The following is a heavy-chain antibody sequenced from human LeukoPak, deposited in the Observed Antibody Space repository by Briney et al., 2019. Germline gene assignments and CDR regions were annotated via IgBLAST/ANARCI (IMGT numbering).Heavy chain of an antibody. Sequence: GGSLRLSCAVSGFTFSSYAMSWVRQAPGKGLEWVAAISGSGGGTDYADSVKGRFTISRDNSKNTLYLQMNSLRVEDTAVYYCARDRYCSGGSCYRGDYFDYWGQGTLVTVSS. CDR2: ISGSGGGT. CDR1: GFTFSSYA. D-gene: IGHD2-15*01. V-gene: IGHV3-23*01. CDR3: ARDRYCSGGSCYRGDYFDY. J-gene: IGHJ4*02.